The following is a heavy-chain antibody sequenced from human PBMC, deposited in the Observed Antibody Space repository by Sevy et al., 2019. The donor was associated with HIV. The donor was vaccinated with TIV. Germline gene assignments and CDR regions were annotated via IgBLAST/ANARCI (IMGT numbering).Heavy chain of an antibody. D-gene: IGHD3-22*01. CDR1: GFRFSNYA. Sequence: GGSLRLSCAASGFRFSNYAMHWVRQAPGKGLEWVAVISYDGYNKYYADSVKGRFTISRDNSKNTLYLQMNSLRPEDTAVYYCARDRYPNPIIVIITTYYYGMDVWGQGTTVTVSS. CDR2: ISYDGYNK. V-gene: IGHV3-30*03. CDR3: ARDRYPNPIIVIITTYYYGMDV. J-gene: IGHJ6*02.